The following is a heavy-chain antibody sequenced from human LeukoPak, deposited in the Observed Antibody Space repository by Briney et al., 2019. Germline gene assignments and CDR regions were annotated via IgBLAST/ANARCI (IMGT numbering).Heavy chain of an antibody. D-gene: IGHD2-15*01. CDR1: GFTFDDYA. Sequence: GGSLRLSCAASGFTFDDYAMHWVRQAPGKGLEWVSGISWSSISIGYAGSVKGRFTISRDNAKNSLYLQMNSLRAEDTALYYCAKDLLSYYYYSMDVWGQGTTVTVSS. J-gene: IGHJ6*02. V-gene: IGHV3-9*01. CDR3: AKDLLSYYYYSMDV. CDR2: ISWSSISI.